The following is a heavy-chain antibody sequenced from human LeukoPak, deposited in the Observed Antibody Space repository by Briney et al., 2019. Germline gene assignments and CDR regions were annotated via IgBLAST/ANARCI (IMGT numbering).Heavy chain of an antibody. CDR1: GFTFSSYG. V-gene: IGHV3-23*01. Sequence: PGGSLRLSCAASGFTFSSYGMNWVSQAPGKGLEWVSSITNGGGNTHYADSVKGRFTISRDNSKNTLYLQMNSLRAEDTAVYYCAKDRAGYNYYYGMDVWGQGTTVTVSS. CDR3: AKDRAGYNYYYGMDV. CDR2: ITNGGGNT. J-gene: IGHJ6*02.